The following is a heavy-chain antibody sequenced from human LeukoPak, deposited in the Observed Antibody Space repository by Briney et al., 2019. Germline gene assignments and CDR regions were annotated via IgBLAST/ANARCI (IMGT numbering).Heavy chain of an antibody. V-gene: IGHV4-34*01. J-gene: IGHJ5*02. D-gene: IGHD6-13*01. CDR3: ARGLSYSTRNWFDP. CDR2: INHSGST. CDR1: GGSFGGYY. Sequence: SETLSLTCAVYGGSFGGYYWSWIRQPPGKGLEWIGEINHSGSTNYNPSLKSRVTISVDTSKNQFSLKLSSVTAADTAVYYCARGLSYSTRNWFDPWGQGTLVTVSS.